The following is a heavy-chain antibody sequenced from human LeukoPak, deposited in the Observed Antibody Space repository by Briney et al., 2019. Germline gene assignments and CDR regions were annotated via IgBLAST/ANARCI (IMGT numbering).Heavy chain of an antibody. Sequence: SETLSLTCTVSGGSISSDYWSWIRQPPGKGLEWIGYIYYRGSTNYNPSLKSRVTISVDTSKNQFSLKLSSVTAADTAVYYCARGITIFGDFRGPRSVWFDPWGQGTLVTVSS. D-gene: IGHD3-3*01. CDR2: IYYRGST. CDR3: ARGITIFGDFRGPRSVWFDP. CDR1: GGSISSDY. V-gene: IGHV4-59*12. J-gene: IGHJ5*02.